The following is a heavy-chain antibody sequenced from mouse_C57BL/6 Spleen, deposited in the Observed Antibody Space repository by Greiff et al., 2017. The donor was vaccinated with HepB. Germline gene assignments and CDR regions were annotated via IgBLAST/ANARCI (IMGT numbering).Heavy chain of an antibody. D-gene: IGHD1-1*01. CDR1: GYTFTSYW. CDR3: AIGYGSSDWFAY. Sequence: QVQLQQPGAELVMPGASVKLSCKASGYTFTSYWMHWVKQRPGQGLEWIGEIDPSDSYTNYNQKFKGKSTLTVDKSSSTAYMQLSSLTSEDSAVYYCAIGYGSSDWFAYWGQGTLVTVSA. V-gene: IGHV1-69*01. J-gene: IGHJ3*01. CDR2: IDPSDSYT.